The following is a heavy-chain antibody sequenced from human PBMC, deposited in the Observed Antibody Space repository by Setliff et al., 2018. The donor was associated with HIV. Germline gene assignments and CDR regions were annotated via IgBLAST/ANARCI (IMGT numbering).Heavy chain of an antibody. D-gene: IGHD3-3*01. CDR3: ARAVVFASGNFWFDP. Sequence: PSETLSLTCTVSGVSVSSGGYYWSWIRQHPGKGLEWIGHITASGGATYNPSVKSRVSISLGSPSSEFSLRLTSVSAADTAVYYCARAVVFASGNFWFDPWGPGALVTVSS. V-gene: IGHV4-61*08. J-gene: IGHJ5*02. CDR1: GVSVSSGGYY. CDR2: ITASGGA.